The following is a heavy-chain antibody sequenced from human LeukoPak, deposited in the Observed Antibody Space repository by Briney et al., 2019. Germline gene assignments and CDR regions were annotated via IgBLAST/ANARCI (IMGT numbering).Heavy chain of an antibody. CDR2: IRYDGSNK. V-gene: IGHV3-30*02. D-gene: IGHD3-22*01. J-gene: IGHJ3*02. CDR3: ARDYVITGGSAFDI. Sequence: GGSLRLSCAASGFTFSSYGMHWVRQAPGKGLEWVAFIRYDGSNKYYADSVKGRFTISRDNAKNSLYLQMNSLRAEDTAVYYCARDYVITGGSAFDIWGQGTMVTVSS. CDR1: GFTFSSYG.